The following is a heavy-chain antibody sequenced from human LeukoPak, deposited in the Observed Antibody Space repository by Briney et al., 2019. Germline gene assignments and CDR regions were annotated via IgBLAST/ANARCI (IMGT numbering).Heavy chain of an antibody. CDR3: SGRYGPGPV. CDR1: GYTFTGYY. D-gene: IGHD3-10*01. V-gene: IGHV1-2*02. Sequence: ASVKVSCKASGYTFTGYYMHWVRQAPGQGLEWMGWILPDGRDTKYSQKFQDRMTLTTDTSTNTAYMELNRLIPDDTAVYYCSGRYGPGPVWGQGTLISASP. J-gene: IGHJ4*02. CDR2: ILPDGRDT.